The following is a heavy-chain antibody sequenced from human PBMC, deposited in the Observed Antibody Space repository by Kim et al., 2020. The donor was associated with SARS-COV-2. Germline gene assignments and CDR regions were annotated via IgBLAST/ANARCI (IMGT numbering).Heavy chain of an antibody. Sequence: GGSLRLSCAASGFTFSSYSMNWVRQAPGKGLEWVSSISSSSSYIYYADSVKGRFTISRDNAKNSLYLQMNSLRAEDTAVYYCARDAATIWGGYYGMDVWGQGTTVTVSS. J-gene: IGHJ6*02. CDR3: ARDAATIWGGYYGMDV. D-gene: IGHD5-12*01. V-gene: IGHV3-21*01. CDR1: GFTFSSYS. CDR2: ISSSSSYI.